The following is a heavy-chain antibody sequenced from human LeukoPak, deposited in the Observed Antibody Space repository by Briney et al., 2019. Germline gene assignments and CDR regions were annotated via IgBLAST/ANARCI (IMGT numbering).Heavy chain of an antibody. CDR2: IRSKTDGGTA. Sequence: GGSLRLSCAASGFTFSSYSMNWVRQAPGKGLEWVGRIRSKTDGGTAEYATAVEGRFTISRDDSTNTLYLHMSNVKTEDTAVYYCAKHIYGVVSIQQWGQGTLVTVSS. CDR3: AKHIYGVVSIQQ. CDR1: GFTFSSYS. D-gene: IGHD3-3*01. J-gene: IGHJ1*01. V-gene: IGHV3-15*01.